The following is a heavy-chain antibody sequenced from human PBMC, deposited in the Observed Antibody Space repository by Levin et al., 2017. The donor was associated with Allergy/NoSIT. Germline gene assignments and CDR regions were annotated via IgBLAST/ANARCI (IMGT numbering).Heavy chain of an antibody. J-gene: IGHJ4*02. CDR2: IYPDDSDT. CDR3: ATLGSLPTSYDTGGHLDY. Sequence: GESLKISCEASGYRFASYWIAWVRQMPGKGLEWMGIIYPDDSDTRYSPSFQGQVTISADKSIDTAYLQWTSLEASAPAIYYCATLGSLPTSYDTGGHLDYWGQGTLVTVSS. V-gene: IGHV5-51*01. CDR1: GYRFASYW. D-gene: IGHD3-22*01.